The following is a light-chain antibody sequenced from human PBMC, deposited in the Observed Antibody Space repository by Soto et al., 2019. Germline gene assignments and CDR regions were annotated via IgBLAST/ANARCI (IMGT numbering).Light chain of an antibody. J-gene: IGKJ2*01. CDR1: QSVRSNY. Sequence: EIVLTQSPGTLSLSPGERATLSCRASQSVRSNYLAWYQQRPGQAPRLLIYDASSRATGVPDRFSGSGSGTDFTLTISRLEPEDFAVYYCQNYGSPTGTFGQGTKLEIK. CDR2: DAS. CDR3: QNYGSPTGT. V-gene: IGKV3-20*01.